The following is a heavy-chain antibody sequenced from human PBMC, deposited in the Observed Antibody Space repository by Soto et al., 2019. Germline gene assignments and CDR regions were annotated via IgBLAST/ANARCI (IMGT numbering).Heavy chain of an antibody. CDR3: ATYPLSSYSYAMDV. CDR1: GYTFTNYG. V-gene: IGHV1-18*01. J-gene: IGHJ6*02. Sequence: QVQLVQSGAEVKKPGASVKVSCKASGYTFTNYGISWVRQAPGQGLGWMGRISGYNGDTTYAQKLQGRVTMTTDTSTSTAYMELRSLRSDDTAVYYCATYPLSSYSYAMDVWGQGTTVTVSS. D-gene: IGHD2-15*01. CDR2: ISGYNGDT.